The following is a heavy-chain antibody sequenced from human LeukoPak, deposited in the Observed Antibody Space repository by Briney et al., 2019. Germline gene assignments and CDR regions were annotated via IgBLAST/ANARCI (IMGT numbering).Heavy chain of an antibody. CDR2: ISSSSSYI. J-gene: IGHJ6*02. D-gene: IGHD3-22*01. V-gene: IGHV3-21*01. Sequence: GGSLRLSCAASGFTFSSYSMNWVRQAPGKGLEWVSSISSSSSYIYYADSVKGRFTISRDNAKNSLYLQMNSLRAEDTAVYYCAKDPTYYYDSSGPLGAHSDYYYYGMDVWGQGTTVTVSS. CDR3: AKDPTYYYDSSGPLGAHSDYYYYGMDV. CDR1: GFTFSSYS.